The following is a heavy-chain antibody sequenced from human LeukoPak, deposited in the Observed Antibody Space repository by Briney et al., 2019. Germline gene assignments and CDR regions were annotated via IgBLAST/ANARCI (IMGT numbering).Heavy chain of an antibody. D-gene: IGHD6-19*01. CDR2: ISAYNGNT. Sequence: RWASVKVSCKASGYTFTSYGISWVRQAPGQGLEWMGWISAYNGNTNYARKLQGRVTMTTDTSTSTAYMELRSLRSDDTAVYYCARASTLSGIAVAGSSWGQGTLVTVSS. J-gene: IGHJ4*02. CDR3: ARASTLSGIAVAGSS. CDR1: GYTFTSYG. V-gene: IGHV1-18*01.